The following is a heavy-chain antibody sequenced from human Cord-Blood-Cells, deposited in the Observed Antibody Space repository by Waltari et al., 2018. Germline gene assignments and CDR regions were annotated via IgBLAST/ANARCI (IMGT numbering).Heavy chain of an antibody. CDR1: GYTFTGYY. CDR2: INPNSGGT. J-gene: IGHJ3*02. Sequence: QVQLVQSGAEVKKPGASVKVSCKDSGYTFTGYYMHWVRQAPGQGLEWMGWINPNSGGTNYAKKFQGRGTMTRDTSISTAYMELSRLRSDDTAVYYCSRWGDPDAFDIWGQGTMVTVSS. CDR3: SRWGDPDAFDI. V-gene: IGHV1-2*02. D-gene: IGHD3-16*01.